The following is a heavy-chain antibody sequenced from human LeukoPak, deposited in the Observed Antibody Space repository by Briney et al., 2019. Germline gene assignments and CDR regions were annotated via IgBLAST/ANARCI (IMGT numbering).Heavy chain of an antibody. J-gene: IGHJ6*02. D-gene: IGHD2-8*02. CDR2: ISRGGDT. CDR1: GFTFSDYY. Sequence: GGSLRLSCAASGFTFSDYYMSWIRQAPGKGLEWVSVISRGGDTYYAESVKGRFTISRDNSKNTLYLQMNNLRVEDTAVYYCARFYCTGDSDSCYAMDVWGQGTTVTVSS. CDR3: ARFYCTGDSDSCYAMDV. V-gene: IGHV3-53*01.